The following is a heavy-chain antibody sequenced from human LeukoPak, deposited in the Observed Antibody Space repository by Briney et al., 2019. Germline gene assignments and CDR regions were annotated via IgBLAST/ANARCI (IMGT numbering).Heavy chain of an antibody. CDR1: GGTFSSYV. Sequence: SVKVSCKASGGTFSSYVISWVRQAPGQGLEWMGGIIPIFDTTNYAQKFQGRVTITADESTSTAYMELSSLRSEDTAVYYCARTWSYFPYYFDYWGQGTLVTVSS. V-gene: IGHV1-69*13. CDR3: ARTWSYFPYYFDY. CDR2: IIPIFDTT. J-gene: IGHJ4*02. D-gene: IGHD1-26*01.